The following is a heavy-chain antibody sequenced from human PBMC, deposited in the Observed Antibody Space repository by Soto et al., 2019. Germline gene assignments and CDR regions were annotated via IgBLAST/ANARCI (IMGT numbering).Heavy chain of an antibody. CDR1: GGSISSSSYY. V-gene: IGHV4-39*01. Sequence: SETLSLTCTVSGGSISSSSYYWGWIRQPPGKGLEWIGSIYYSGSTYYNPSLKSRVTISVDTSKNQFSLKLSSVTAADTAVYFFARHLKWEPPDDYWGQGILVNVFS. CDR3: ARHLKWEPPDDY. D-gene: IGHD1-26*01. CDR2: IYYSGST. J-gene: IGHJ4*02.